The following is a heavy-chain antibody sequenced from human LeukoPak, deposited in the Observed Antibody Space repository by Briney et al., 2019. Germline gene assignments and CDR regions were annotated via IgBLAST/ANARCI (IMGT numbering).Heavy chain of an antibody. CDR2: IYYSGST. CDR3: ARTTEAHSWRTRYYDYYMDV. CDR1: GGSISSSSYY. V-gene: IGHV4-39*07. D-gene: IGHD6-13*01. Sequence: PSETLSLTCTVSGGSISSSSYYWGWIRQPPGKGLEWIGSIYYSGSTYYNPSLKSRVTILVDTSKNQFSLKLSSVTAADTAVYYCARTTEAHSWRTRYYDYYMDVWGKGTTVTVSS. J-gene: IGHJ6*03.